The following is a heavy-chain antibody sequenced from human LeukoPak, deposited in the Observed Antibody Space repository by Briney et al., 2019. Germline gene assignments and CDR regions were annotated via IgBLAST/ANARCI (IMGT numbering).Heavy chain of an antibody. CDR2: ISYDGSNK. CDR1: GFTFSSYG. CDR3: ARVLSVVVVPAATYNWFDP. Sequence: GGSLRLSCAASGFTFSSYGMHWVRQAPGKGLEWVAVISYDGSNKYYADSVKGRFTISRDNSKNTLYLQMNSLRAEDTAVYYCARVLSVVVVPAATYNWFDPWGQGTLVTVSS. V-gene: IGHV3-30*03. J-gene: IGHJ5*02. D-gene: IGHD2-2*01.